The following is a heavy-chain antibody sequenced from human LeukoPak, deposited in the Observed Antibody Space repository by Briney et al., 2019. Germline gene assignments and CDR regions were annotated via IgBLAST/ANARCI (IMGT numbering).Heavy chain of an antibody. CDR1: GFTFSSYG. CDR2: ISYGGSNQ. D-gene: IGHD6-19*01. V-gene: IGHV3-30*18. CDR3: VKNGIYSSGWYGGYFDY. J-gene: IGHJ4*02. Sequence: GGSLRLSCAASGFTFSSYGMHWVRQAPGKGLEWVAVISYGGSNQYYADSVKGQFTISRDNSKNTLYLQMNSLRAEDTAVYYCVKNGIYSSGWYGGYFDYWGQGTLVTVSS.